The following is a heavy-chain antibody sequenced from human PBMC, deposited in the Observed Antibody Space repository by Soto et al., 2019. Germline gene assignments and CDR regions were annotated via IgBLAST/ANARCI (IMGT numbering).Heavy chain of an antibody. CDR3: VKDRWVDY. V-gene: IGHV3-64D*06. J-gene: IGHJ4*02. D-gene: IGHD1-26*01. CDR1: GFTFSSYA. Sequence: PGGSLRLSCSVSGFTFSSYATHWVRQAPGKGLEYVSSISSDGRTTYYADSVKGRFTISRDNSKNTLYLQMSSLRAEDTALYYCVKDRWVDYRGQGTLVTVSS. CDR2: ISSDGRTT.